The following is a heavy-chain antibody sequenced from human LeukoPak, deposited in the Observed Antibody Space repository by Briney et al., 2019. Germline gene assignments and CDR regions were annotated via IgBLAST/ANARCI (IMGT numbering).Heavy chain of an antibody. Sequence: SETLSLTCAVYGGSFSGYYWSWIRQPPGKGLEWIGEINHSGSTNYNPSLKSRVTISVDTSKNQFSLKLSSVTAADTAVYYCARDGSPVTMIVVVIGPRPNAFDIWGQGTMVTVSS. CDR3: ARDGSPVTMIVVVIGPRPNAFDI. CDR1: GGSFSGYY. J-gene: IGHJ3*02. CDR2: INHSGST. D-gene: IGHD3-22*01. V-gene: IGHV4-34*01.